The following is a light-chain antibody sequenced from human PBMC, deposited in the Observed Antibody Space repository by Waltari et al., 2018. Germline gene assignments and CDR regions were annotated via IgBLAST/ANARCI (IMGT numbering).Light chain of an antibody. Sequence: EILFTQSPAPLSCSPGERPTPSCRASQSVRGSLAWYQQKAGQAPRLLIYGASSRATGIPDRFSGSGSGTDFSLTISRLEPEDFAVYYCQHYVRLPATFGQGTKVEI. V-gene: IGKV3-20*01. CDR2: GAS. CDR1: QSVRGS. J-gene: IGKJ1*01. CDR3: QHYVRLPAT.